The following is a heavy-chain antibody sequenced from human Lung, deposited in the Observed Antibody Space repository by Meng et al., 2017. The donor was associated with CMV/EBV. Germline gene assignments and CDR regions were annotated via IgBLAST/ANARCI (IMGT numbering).Heavy chain of an antibody. V-gene: IGHV4-4*02. Sequence: GSGPVLVKPSETLSLTCPVSGDSITNHNWWAWVRQPPGKGLEWIGEIPHRGSSAYNPSLQSRVSMSIDKSKNQFSLKLTSVTAADTAVYHCLRRSGGSVWGQGTLVTVSS. CDR1: GDSITNHNW. CDR2: IPHRGSS. J-gene: IGHJ1*01. CDR3: LRRSGGSV. D-gene: IGHD3-10*01.